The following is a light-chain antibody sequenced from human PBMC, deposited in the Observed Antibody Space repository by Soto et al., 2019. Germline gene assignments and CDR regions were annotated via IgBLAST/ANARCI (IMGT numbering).Light chain of an antibody. CDR1: SSDVGGYNY. CDR2: EVS. CDR3: SSYAGSNNLYV. Sequence: SELTQPASASRSPGQSLTISCNGTSSDVGGYNYVSWYQQHPGKAPKLMIYEVSKRPSGVPDRFSGSKSGNTASLTVSGLQAEDEADYYCSSYAGSNNLYVFGTGTKVTVL. J-gene: IGLJ1*01. V-gene: IGLV2-8*02.